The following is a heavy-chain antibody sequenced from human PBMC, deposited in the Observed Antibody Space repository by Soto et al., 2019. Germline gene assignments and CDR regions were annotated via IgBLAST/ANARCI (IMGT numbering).Heavy chain of an antibody. CDR3: ARVSMVTTIFRVYYYYFMDV. CDR1: GYTFTSYY. Sequence: GASVKVSCKASGYTFTSYYMHWVRQAPGQGLEWMGIINPSGGSTSYAQKFQGRVTMTRDTSTSTVYMELSSLRSEDTAVYYFARVSMVTTIFRVYYYYFMDVWGKGTTVTVSS. V-gene: IGHV1-46*03. J-gene: IGHJ6*03. CDR2: INPSGGST. D-gene: IGHD5-12*01.